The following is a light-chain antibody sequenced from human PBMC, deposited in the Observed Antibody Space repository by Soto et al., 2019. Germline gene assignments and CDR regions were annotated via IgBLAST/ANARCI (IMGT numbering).Light chain of an antibody. J-gene: IGKJ1*01. CDR3: LQYHNLWA. Sequence: EIVLTQSPGTLSLSPGERATLSCRASQSVSRYLAWYQQKPGQAPRLLIYDASNRATGIPARFSGSGSGTEFTLTISSLQPEDFTVYSCLQYHNLWAFGQGTKVDIK. V-gene: IGKV3-11*01. CDR2: DAS. CDR1: QSVSRY.